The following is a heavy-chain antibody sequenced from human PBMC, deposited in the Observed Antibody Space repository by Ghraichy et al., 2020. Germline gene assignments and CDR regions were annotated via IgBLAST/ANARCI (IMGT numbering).Heavy chain of an antibody. D-gene: IGHD6-19*01. CDR2: IRSKANGGTT. V-gene: IGHV3-49*04. J-gene: IGHJ4*02. Sequence: GESMNISCTASGFTVGDYAMGWVRQAPGKGLDWVGFIRSKANGGTTDYAASVKGRFTISRDDTKSIAYLQMNSLKTEDTAVYYCTRDLGYSSGWYGVDDYWGQGTLVTVSS. CDR3: TRDLGYSSGWYGVDDY. CDR1: GFTVGDYA.